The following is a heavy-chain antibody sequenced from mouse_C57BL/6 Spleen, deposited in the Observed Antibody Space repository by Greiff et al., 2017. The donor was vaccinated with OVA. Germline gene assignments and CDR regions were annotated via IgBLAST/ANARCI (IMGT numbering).Heavy chain of an antibody. CDR1: GYTFTSYW. Sequence: QVQLQQPGAELVKPGASVKLSCKASGYTFTSYWMHWVKQRPGQGLEWIGMIHPNSGSTNYNEKFKSKATLTVDKSSSTAYMQLSSLTSEDEAVEYYARVDGNYGAWFAYWGQGTLVTVSA. V-gene: IGHV1-64*01. D-gene: IGHD2-1*01. CDR2: IHPNSGST. J-gene: IGHJ3*01. CDR3: ARVDGNYGAWFAY.